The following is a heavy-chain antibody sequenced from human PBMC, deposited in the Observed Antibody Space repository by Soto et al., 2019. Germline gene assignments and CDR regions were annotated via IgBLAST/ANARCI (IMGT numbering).Heavy chain of an antibody. J-gene: IGHJ6*02. CDR3: ARGGLVVVAVYYFYDMDV. V-gene: IGHV1-18*01. CDR2: ISTNNGNT. CDR1: GYTFNSYG. D-gene: IGHD2-15*01. Sequence: QVHLEQSGAEVKKPGASVKVSCKASGYTFNSYGISWVRQAPGQGLEWLGWISTNNGNTNYAQRLQGRRTMTTDTSTSTAYMELKSLRSDDTAVYYCARGGLVVVAVYYFYDMDVWGQGTTVTVSS.